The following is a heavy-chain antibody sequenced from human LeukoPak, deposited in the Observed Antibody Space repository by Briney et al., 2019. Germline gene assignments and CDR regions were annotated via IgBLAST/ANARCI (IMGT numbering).Heavy chain of an antibody. J-gene: IGHJ3*02. V-gene: IGHV1-2*02. CDR3: ARGGDFYDSSGYYDDAFDI. D-gene: IGHD3-22*01. Sequence: GASVKVSCKASGYTFTGYYLHWVRQAPGLGLEWMGWINPRSGGTNYAQKFQGRVTMTRDTSISTAYMELTRLRSDDTAVYYCARGGDFYDSSGYYDDAFDIWGRGTMVTVSS. CDR2: INPRSGGT. CDR1: GYTFTGYY.